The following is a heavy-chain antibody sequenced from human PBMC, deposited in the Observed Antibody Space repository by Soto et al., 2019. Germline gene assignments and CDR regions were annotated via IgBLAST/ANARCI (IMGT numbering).Heavy chain of an antibody. J-gene: IGHJ4*02. CDR1: GYTFTSYA. Sequence: ASVKVSCKASGYTFTSYAMHWVRQAPGQRREWMGWINAGNGNTKYSQKFQGRVTITRDTSASTAYMELSSLRSEDTAVYYCARNLGGSSWYNYYFDYWGQGTLVTVSS. D-gene: IGHD6-13*01. CDR3: ARNLGGSSWYNYYFDY. CDR2: INAGNGNT. V-gene: IGHV1-3*01.